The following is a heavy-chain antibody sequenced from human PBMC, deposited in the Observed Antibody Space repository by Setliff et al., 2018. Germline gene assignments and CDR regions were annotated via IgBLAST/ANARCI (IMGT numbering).Heavy chain of an antibody. D-gene: IGHD3-9*01. Sequence: GASVKVSCKASGYTFTSYGISWVRQAPGQGLEWMGWISAYNGNTNYAQKLQGRVTMTTDTSTSTAYMELRSLRSDDTAVYYCARLFILTGYYNYFDYWGQGTLVTVSS. J-gene: IGHJ4*02. CDR2: ISAYNGNT. V-gene: IGHV1-18*01. CDR3: ARLFILTGYYNYFDY. CDR1: GYTFTSYG.